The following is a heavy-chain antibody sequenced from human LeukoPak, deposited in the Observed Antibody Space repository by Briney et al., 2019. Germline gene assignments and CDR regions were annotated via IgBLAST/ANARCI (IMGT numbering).Heavy chain of an antibody. D-gene: IGHD4-23*01. Sequence: SETLSLTCAVYGGSFSGYYWSWIRQPPGRGLEWTGEINHSGSTNYNPSLKSRVTISVDASKNQFSLKLSSVTAADTAVYYCASGRSAVGHFDYWGQGTLVTVSS. J-gene: IGHJ4*02. CDR1: GGSFSGYY. CDR3: ASGRSAVGHFDY. V-gene: IGHV4-34*01. CDR2: INHSGST.